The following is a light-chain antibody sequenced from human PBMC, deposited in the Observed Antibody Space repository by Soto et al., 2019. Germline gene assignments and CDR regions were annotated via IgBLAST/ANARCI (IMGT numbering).Light chain of an antibody. CDR2: GAS. CDR1: QSVSGN. J-gene: IGKJ5*01. Sequence: EIVMTQSPATLSVSPGGRATLSCRASQSVSGNLAWYQQKPGQAPRLHIYGASTRATGIPARFSGSGSGTEFTLTISSLQSEDFAVYYCQQYNNWLITFGQGTRMEIK. CDR3: QQYNNWLIT. V-gene: IGKV3-15*01.